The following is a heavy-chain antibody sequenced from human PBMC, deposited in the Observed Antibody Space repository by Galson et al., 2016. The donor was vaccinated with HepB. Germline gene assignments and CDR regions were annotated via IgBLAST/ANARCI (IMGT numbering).Heavy chain of an antibody. CDR2: ISSTSTYT. D-gene: IGHD6-25*01. V-gene: IGHV3-11*06. CDR3: ARDKHGSGWPPIFNY. Sequence: SLRLSCAASGFSFSNYYMTWIRKAPGKGLEWISYISSTSTYTNYADSVKGRFTISRDNVKNSLYLQMNSLRAEDTAVYYCARDKHGSGWPPIFNYWGQGTLVTVSS. J-gene: IGHJ4*02. CDR1: GFSFSNYY.